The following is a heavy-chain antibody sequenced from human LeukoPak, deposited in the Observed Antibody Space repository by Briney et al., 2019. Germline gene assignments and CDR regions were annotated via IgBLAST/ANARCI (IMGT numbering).Heavy chain of an antibody. V-gene: IGHV4-34*01. J-gene: IGHJ6*03. Sequence: SSETLSLTCAVYGGSFSGYYWSWIRQPPGKGLEWIGEINHSGSTNYNPSLKSRVTISVDTSKNQFSLKLSSVTAADTAVYYCARGGYDYVWGSYRYTRYYYYYMDVWGKGTTVTVSS. CDR3: ARGGYDYVWGSYRYTRYYYYYMDV. CDR1: GGSFSGYY. D-gene: IGHD3-16*02. CDR2: INHSGST.